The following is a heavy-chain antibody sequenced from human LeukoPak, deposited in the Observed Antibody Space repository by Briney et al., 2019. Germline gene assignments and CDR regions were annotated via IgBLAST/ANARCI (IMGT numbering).Heavy chain of an antibody. CDR3: ARVGGRAVVVVAATPGLVWFDP. V-gene: IGHV4-30-4*08. D-gene: IGHD2-15*01. Sequence: SQTLSLTCTVSGGSISSGDYYWSWIRQPPGKGLEWIGYIYYSGSTYYNPSLKSRVTISVDTSKNQFSLKLSSVTAADTAVYYCARVGGRAVVVVAATPGLVWFDPWGQGTLVTVSS. J-gene: IGHJ5*02. CDR1: GGSISSGDYY. CDR2: IYYSGST.